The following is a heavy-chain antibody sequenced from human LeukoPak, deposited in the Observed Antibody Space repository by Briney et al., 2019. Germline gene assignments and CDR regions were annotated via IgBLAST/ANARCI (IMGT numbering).Heavy chain of an antibody. CDR3: ARGYCSSTSCDWFDP. CDR2: IYTSGST. D-gene: IGHD2-2*01. J-gene: IGHJ5*02. V-gene: IGHV4-61*02. Sequence: PSETLSLTCTVSGGSISSVSYYWSWIRQPPGKGLEWIGRIYTSGSTNYKPSLKSRVTISVDTSKKQFSLKLSSLTAADTAVYFCARGYCSSTSCDWFDPWGQGTLVTVSS. CDR1: GGSISSVSYY.